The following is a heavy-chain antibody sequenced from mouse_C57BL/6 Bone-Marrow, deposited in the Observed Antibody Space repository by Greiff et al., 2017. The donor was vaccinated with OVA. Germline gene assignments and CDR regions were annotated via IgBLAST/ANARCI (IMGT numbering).Heavy chain of an antibody. CDR2: IYPSDSET. V-gene: IGHV1-61*01. CDR1: GYTFTSYW. CDR3: ARRLGRENYAMDY. J-gene: IGHJ4*01. Sequence: QVQLQQPGAELVRPGSSVKLSCKASGYTFTSYWMDWVKQRPGQGLEWIGNIYPSDSETHYNQKFKDKATLTVDKSSSTAYMQLSSLTSEDSAVYYCARRLGRENYAMDYWGQGTSVTVSS. D-gene: IGHD4-1*01.